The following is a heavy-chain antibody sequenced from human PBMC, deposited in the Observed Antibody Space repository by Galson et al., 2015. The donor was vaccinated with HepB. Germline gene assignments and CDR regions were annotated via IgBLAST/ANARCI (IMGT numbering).Heavy chain of an antibody. V-gene: IGHV3-23*01. Sequence: LRLSCAASGFTFSSYAMSWVRQAPGKGLEWVSAISGSGGSTYYADSVKGRFTISRDNSKNTLYLQMNSLRAEDTAVYYCAKDLPTAIVVVVAATPLFDYWGQGTLVTVSS. J-gene: IGHJ4*02. CDR1: GFTFSSYA. CDR3: AKDLPTAIVVVVAATPLFDY. CDR2: ISGSGGST. D-gene: IGHD2-15*01.